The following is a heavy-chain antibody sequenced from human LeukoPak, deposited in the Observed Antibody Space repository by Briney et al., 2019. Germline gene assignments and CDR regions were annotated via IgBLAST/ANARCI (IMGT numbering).Heavy chain of an antibody. CDR2: INPNSGGT. J-gene: IGHJ4*02. CDR3: ARDTGSGDYVFDS. CDR1: GYTFTGYF. D-gene: IGHD4-17*01. Sequence: ASVKVSCKASGYTFTGYFMHWVRQAPGQGLEYMGWINPNSGGTKYAQKFQGRVTMTRDTSISTAYMELSRLRFDDTAVYHCARDTGSGDYVFDSWGQGTLVTVSS. V-gene: IGHV1-2*02.